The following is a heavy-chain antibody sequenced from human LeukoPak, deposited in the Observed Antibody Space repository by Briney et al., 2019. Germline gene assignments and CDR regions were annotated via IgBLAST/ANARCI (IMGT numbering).Heavy chain of an antibody. CDR3: ARMGSYGSIFFDY. V-gene: IGHV4-59*01. D-gene: IGHD5-18*01. Sequence: PSETLSLTCTVSGGSISSYYWSWIRQPPGTGLEWIGYIYYSGSTNYNPSLKSRVTISVDTSKNQFSLKLSSVTAADTAVYYCARMGSYGSIFFDYWGQGTLVTVSS. J-gene: IGHJ4*02. CDR2: IYYSGST. CDR1: GGSISSYY.